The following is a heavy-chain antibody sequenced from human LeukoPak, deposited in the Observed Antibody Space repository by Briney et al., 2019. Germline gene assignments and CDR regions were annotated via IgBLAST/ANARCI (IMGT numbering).Heavy chain of an antibody. D-gene: IGHD4-17*01. CDR1: GYTFTNYY. CDR3: ARGPSDDYGDYNAFDI. Sequence: GASVKVSCKASGYTFTNYYMHWVRQAPGQGLEWMGGIIPIFGTANYAQKFQDRVTITTDESTSTAYMELSSLRSEDTAVYYCARGPSDDYGDYNAFDIWGQGTMVTVSS. J-gene: IGHJ3*02. CDR2: IIPIFGTA. V-gene: IGHV1-69*05.